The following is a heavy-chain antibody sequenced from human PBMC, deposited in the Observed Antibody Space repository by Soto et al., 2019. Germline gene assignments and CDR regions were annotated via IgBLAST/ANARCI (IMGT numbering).Heavy chain of an antibody. Sequence: QLQLQESGSGLVKPSQTLSLTCAVSGGSISRGGYSWSWIRQPPGKGLEWIGYIYHSGSTYHNPPPKSRVTVSVDSSKNQLSRKLSSVTAADTPVYYCARAGGLGAVAVDCWGQVTLVTVSS. CDR1: GGSISRGGYS. V-gene: IGHV4-30-2*01. CDR2: IYHSGST. D-gene: IGHD6-19*01. CDR3: ARAGGLGAVAVDC. J-gene: IGHJ4*02.